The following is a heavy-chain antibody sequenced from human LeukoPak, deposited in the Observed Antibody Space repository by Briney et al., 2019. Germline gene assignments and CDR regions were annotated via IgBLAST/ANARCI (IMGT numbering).Heavy chain of an antibody. D-gene: IGHD2-15*01. CDR2: ISYDGSNK. J-gene: IGHJ4*02. CDR1: GFTFSSYA. Sequence: GGSLRLSCAASGFTFSSYAMHWVRQAPGKGLEWVAVISYDGSNKYYADSVKGRFTISRGNSKNTLYLQMNSLRAEDTAVYYCARDPVVVVAATPYYFDYWGQGTLVTVSS. V-gene: IGHV3-30*01. CDR3: ARDPVVVVAATPYYFDY.